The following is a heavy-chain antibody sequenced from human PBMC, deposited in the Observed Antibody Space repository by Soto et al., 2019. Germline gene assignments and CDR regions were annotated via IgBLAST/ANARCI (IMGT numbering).Heavy chain of an antibody. D-gene: IGHD5-12*01. V-gene: IGHV3-23*01. J-gene: IGHJ5*02. CDR1: GFTFSSYA. CDR3: AKDPRGYSGYDYVDWFDP. Sequence: EVQLLESGGGLVQPGGSLRLSCAASGFTFSSYAMSWVRQAPGKGLEWVSAISGSGGSTYYADSVKGRFTISRDNSKNTLYLQMNRLRAEDTAVYYCAKDPRGYSGYDYVDWFDPWGQGTLVTVSS. CDR2: ISGSGGST.